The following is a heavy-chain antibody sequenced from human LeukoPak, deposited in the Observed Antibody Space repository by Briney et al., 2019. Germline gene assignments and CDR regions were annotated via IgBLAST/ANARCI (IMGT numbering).Heavy chain of an antibody. CDR3: AGVSSGWYGYDAFDI. J-gene: IGHJ3*02. CDR2: ISAYNGNT. CDR1: GYTFTSYG. D-gene: IGHD6-19*01. V-gene: IGHV1-18*01. Sequence: ASVKVSCKASGYTFTSYGISWVRQAPGQGLEWMGWISAYNGNTNYAQKLQGRVTMTTDTSTSTAYMELRSLRSDDTAVYYCAGVSSGWYGYDAFDIWGQGTIVTVSS.